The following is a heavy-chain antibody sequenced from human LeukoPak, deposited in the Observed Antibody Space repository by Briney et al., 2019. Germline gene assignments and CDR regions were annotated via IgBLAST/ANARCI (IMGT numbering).Heavy chain of an antibody. D-gene: IGHD3-16*01. V-gene: IGHV1-2*02. J-gene: IGHJ6*03. CDR2: INPNSGGT. Sequence: GASVKVSCKASGYTFTGYYMHWVRQAPGQGLEWMGWINPNSGGTNYAQKFQGRVTMTRDTSISTAYMELSRLRSDDTAVYYCARDMKFWFGGHYMDVWGKGTTVTVSS. CDR3: ARDMKFWFGGHYMDV. CDR1: GYTFTGYY.